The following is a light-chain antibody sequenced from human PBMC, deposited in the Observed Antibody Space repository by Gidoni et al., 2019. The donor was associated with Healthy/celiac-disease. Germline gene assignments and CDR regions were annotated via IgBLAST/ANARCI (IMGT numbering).Light chain of an antibody. Sequence: EIVLPHSPATLPLAPGERAPPPCRASPSVSSSLAWSHQNPGQAPRLLINDASNRATGIPARISGSGAGTDFTITISSLEPEDFAVYYCQQRSNWPPLTFXGXTKVEIK. CDR1: PSVSSS. CDR2: DAS. J-gene: IGKJ4*01. V-gene: IGKV3-11*01. CDR3: QQRSNWPPLT.